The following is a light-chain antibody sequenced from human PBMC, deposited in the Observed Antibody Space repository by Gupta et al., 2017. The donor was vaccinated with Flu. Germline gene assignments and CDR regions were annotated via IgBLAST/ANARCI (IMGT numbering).Light chain of an antibody. CDR1: QSVSGNF. CDR3: QQYGSSPPVT. CDR2: GAS. Sequence: EIVLTQSPGTLSLSPGDRATLSCRASQSVSGNFVAWLQQRPGQPPRLLIFGASNRATGIPDRFSGGGSGTDFTLTISRLEPEDFAVYYCQQYGSSPPVTFGQGTRLDIK. V-gene: IGKV3-20*01. J-gene: IGKJ2*01.